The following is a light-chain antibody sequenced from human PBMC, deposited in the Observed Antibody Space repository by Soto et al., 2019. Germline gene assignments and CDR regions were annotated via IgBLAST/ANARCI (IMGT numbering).Light chain of an antibody. V-gene: IGLV1-44*01. CDR1: SSNIGTNT. CDR2: SDN. J-gene: IGLJ3*02. Sequence: QSVLTQPPSASGTPGQRVTISCSGSSSNIGTNTVNWYQQLPGTAPKLLIYSDNQRPSGVPDRFSGSKSGSSASLAISGLQSEDEADYHCSTWDDNLSTWLFGGGTKLTVL. CDR3: STWDDNLSTWL.